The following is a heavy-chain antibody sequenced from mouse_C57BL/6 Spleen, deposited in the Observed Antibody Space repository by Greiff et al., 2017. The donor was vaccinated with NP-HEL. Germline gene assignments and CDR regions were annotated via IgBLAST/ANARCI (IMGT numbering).Heavy chain of an antibody. CDR2: ISYDGSN. D-gene: IGHD1-1*01. CDR1: GYSITSGYY. CDR3: ARDTTVVAPYAMDY. Sequence: EVHLVESGPGLVKPSQSLSLTCSVTGYSITSGYYWNWIRQFPGNKLEWMGYISYDGSNNYNPSLKNRISITRDTSKNQFFLKLNSVTTEDTATYYCARDTTVVAPYAMDYWGQGTSVTVSS. V-gene: IGHV3-6*01. J-gene: IGHJ4*01.